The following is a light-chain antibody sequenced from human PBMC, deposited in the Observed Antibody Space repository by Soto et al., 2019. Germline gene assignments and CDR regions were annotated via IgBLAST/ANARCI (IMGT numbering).Light chain of an antibody. CDR2: DAF. Sequence: DIHQTQSPSPLSAYLGARATIACRASQSLSSWLAWYQQTPGKAPKLLISDAFRRESGVQARFRGSGSGTEFSLTIISLQSGDSATYYCQQYTAWPLTFGRGTKVDIK. CDR1: QSLSSW. V-gene: IGKV1-5*01. CDR3: QQYTAWPLT. J-gene: IGKJ4*02.